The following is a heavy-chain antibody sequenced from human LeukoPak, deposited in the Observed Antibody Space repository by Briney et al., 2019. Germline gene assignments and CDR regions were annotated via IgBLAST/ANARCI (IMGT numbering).Heavy chain of an antibody. CDR2: ISSSGSTI. D-gene: IGHD3-3*01. J-gene: IGHJ4*02. CDR1: GFTFSDYY. CDR3: AKNPYYDFTHFDY. Sequence: GGSLRLSCTTSGFTFSDYYMNWIRQAPGKGLEWVSYISSSGSTIYQADSVKGRFTISRDNAKNSLYLQMNGLRAEDTAVYYCAKNPYYDFTHFDYWGQGTLVTVSS. V-gene: IGHV3-11*04.